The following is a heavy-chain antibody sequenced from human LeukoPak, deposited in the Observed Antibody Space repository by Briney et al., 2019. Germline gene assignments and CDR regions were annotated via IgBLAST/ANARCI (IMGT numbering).Heavy chain of an antibody. D-gene: IGHD1-26*01. Sequence: PGGSLRLSCAASGFTFSSYGMHWVRQAPGKGLEWVAVISYDGSNKYYADSVKGRFTISRGNSKNTLYLQMNSLRAEDTAVYYCAKDQQWELLGYFDYWGQGTLVTVSS. CDR3: AKDQQWELLGYFDY. CDR1: GFTFSSYG. J-gene: IGHJ4*02. CDR2: ISYDGSNK. V-gene: IGHV3-30*18.